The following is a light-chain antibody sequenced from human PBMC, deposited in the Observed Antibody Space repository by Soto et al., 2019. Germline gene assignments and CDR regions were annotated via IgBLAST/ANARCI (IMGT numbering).Light chain of an antibody. Sequence: EIVMTQSPATLSVSPGERATLSCRASQSVGSDLAWYQQKPGQAPRLLIYAASTRATGVPARFSGSGSGTEFTLTISSLQTEDFAVYYCQQRSNWPPELTFGGGTKVDIK. CDR1: QSVGSD. J-gene: IGKJ4*01. CDR2: AAS. CDR3: QQRSNWPPELT. V-gene: IGKV3-15*01.